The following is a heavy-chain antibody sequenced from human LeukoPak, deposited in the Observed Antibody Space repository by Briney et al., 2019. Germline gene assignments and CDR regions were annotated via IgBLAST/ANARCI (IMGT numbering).Heavy chain of an antibody. CDR3: ARDGRYSGYGHNNWFDP. CDR1: GYTFTAYY. CDR2: INPNSGGT. J-gene: IGHJ5*02. Sequence: ASVKVSCKASGYTFTAYYIHWVRQAPGQGLEWMGWINPNSGGTNYAQKFQGRVTKTRDTSLSTAYMELSRLRSDDTAVYYCARDGRYSGYGHNNWFDPWGQGTLVTVSS. V-gene: IGHV1-2*02. D-gene: IGHD5-12*01.